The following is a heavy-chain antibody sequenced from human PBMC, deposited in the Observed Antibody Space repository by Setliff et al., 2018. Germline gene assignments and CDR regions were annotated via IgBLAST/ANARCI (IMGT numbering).Heavy chain of an antibody. Sequence: GGSLSLSCAASGFTFSSYSIHWVRQAPGKGLEWVAVVSDNGATKFYADSVKGRFTISRDNSKNTLSLQMNSLRAEDTALYYCAKAGGVFTQARRAFDIWG. D-gene: IGHD6-13*01. V-gene: IGHV3-30*04. CDR1: GFTFSSYS. CDR2: VSDNGATK. CDR3: AKAGGVFTQARRAFDI. J-gene: IGHJ3*02.